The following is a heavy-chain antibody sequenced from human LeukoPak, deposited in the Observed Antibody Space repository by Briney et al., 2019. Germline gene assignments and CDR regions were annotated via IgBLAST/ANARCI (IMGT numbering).Heavy chain of an antibody. J-gene: IGHJ3*02. CDR2: IYYSGST. Sequence: SETLSLTCTVSGGSISSYYWSWIRQPPGKGLEWIGYIYYSGSTNYNPSLKSRVTISVDTSKNQFSLKLSSVTAADTAVYYCARGVVNWNDESGDAFDIWGQGTMVTVSS. D-gene: IGHD1-1*01. V-gene: IGHV4-59*01. CDR1: GGSISSYY. CDR3: ARGVVNWNDESGDAFDI.